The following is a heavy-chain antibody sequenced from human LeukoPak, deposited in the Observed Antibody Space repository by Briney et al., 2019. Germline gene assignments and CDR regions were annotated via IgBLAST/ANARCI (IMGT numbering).Heavy chain of an antibody. D-gene: IGHD3-10*01. CDR1: GGSFSGYY. CDR3: ARDGVYYGSGANWFDP. V-gene: IGHV4-59*01. CDR2: IYYSGST. Sequence: SETLSLTCAVYGGSFSGYYWSWIRQPPGKGLEWIGYIYYSGSTNCNPSLKSRVTISVDTSKNQFSLKLSSVTAADTAVYYCARDGVYYGSGANWFDPWGQGTLVTVSS. J-gene: IGHJ5*02.